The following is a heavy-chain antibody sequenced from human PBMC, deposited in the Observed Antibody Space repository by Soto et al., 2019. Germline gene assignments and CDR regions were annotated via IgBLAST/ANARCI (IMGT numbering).Heavy chain of an antibody. Sequence: QVQLQESGPGLVKPSQTLSLTCTVSGGSISSGGYYWSWIRQHPGKGLEWIGYIYYSGSTYYNPSLKSRVTISVDTSKSQFSLKLSSVTAADTAVYYCARAGSGLAAAVNWFDPWGQATLVTVSS. D-gene: IGHD6-13*01. J-gene: IGHJ5*02. V-gene: IGHV4-31*03. CDR3: ARAGSGLAAAVNWFDP. CDR2: IYYSGST. CDR1: GGSISSGGYY.